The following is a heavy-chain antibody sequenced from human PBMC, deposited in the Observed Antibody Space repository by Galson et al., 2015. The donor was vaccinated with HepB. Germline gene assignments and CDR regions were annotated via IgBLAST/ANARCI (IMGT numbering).Heavy chain of an antibody. CDR2: ISYDGSNK. V-gene: IGHV3-30-3*01. CDR1: GFTFSSYA. D-gene: IGHD3-3*01. J-gene: IGHJ4*02. CDR3: ARDKTIFGVVSFDY. Sequence: SLRLSCAASGFTFSSYAMHWVRQAPGKGLEWVAVISYDGSNKYYADSVKGRFTISRDNSKNTLYLQMNSLRAEDTAVYYCARDKTIFGVVSFDYWGQGTLVTVSS.